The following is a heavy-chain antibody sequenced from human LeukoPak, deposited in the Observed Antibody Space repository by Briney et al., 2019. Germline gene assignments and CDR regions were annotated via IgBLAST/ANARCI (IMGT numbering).Heavy chain of an antibody. CDR2: INPSGGST. J-gene: IGHJ4*02. CDR3: ARWTGTTGLDY. V-gene: IGHV1-46*01. Sequence: ASVKVSCKASGYSFSSYYMHWVRQAPGQGLEWMGIINPSGGSTTYAQKFQGRVTMTRDTSTTTVYMELSSLKSEDTAVYYCARWTGTTGLDYWGQGTLVAVSS. D-gene: IGHD1-1*01. CDR1: GYSFSSYY.